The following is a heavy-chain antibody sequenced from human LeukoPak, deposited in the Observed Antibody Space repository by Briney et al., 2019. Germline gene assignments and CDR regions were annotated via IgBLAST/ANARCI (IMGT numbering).Heavy chain of an antibody. CDR1: VYTFTGHY. Sequence: ASVNVSCKASVYTFTGHYMQWVRQAPGQGLEWMGWISPNSGDTLHAQKLQGRVTMARDTSISTAYMELSNLRSDDTAVYYCAGARQGAGTYAFDIWGQGTMVTVSS. CDR2: ISPNSGDT. CDR3: AGARQGAGTYAFDI. J-gene: IGHJ3*02. V-gene: IGHV1-2*02. D-gene: IGHD6-13*01.